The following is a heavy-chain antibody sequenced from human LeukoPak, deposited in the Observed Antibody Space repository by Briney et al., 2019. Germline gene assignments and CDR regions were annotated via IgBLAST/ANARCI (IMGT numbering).Heavy chain of an antibody. V-gene: IGHV3-7*01. J-gene: IGHJ4*02. CDR1: AFTFSSSW. D-gene: IGHD5-24*01. CDR2: IKEDGSEK. Sequence: GGSLRLSCAASAFTFSSSWMAWVRQAPGKGLEWVANIKEDGSEKNYVDSVKGRFTISRDNAKNSLYPQMNSLTAEDTAVYYCARDAGYNRFDYWGQGTLVTVSS. CDR3: ARDAGYNRFDY.